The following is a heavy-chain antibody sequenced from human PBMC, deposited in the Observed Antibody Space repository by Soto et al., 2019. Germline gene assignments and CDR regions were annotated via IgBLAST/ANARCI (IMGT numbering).Heavy chain of an antibody. D-gene: IGHD3-22*01. V-gene: IGHV3-49*03. J-gene: IGHJ4*02. Sequence: QPGGSLRLSCTASGFTFGDYAMSWFRQAPGKGLEWVGFIRSKAYGGTTEYAASVKGRFTISRDDSKSIAYLQMNSLKTEDTAVYYCTRDSHYYDSSGYNTYSDYWGQGTLVTVSS. CDR2: IRSKAYGGTT. CDR1: GFTFGDYA. CDR3: TRDSHYYDSSGYNTYSDY.